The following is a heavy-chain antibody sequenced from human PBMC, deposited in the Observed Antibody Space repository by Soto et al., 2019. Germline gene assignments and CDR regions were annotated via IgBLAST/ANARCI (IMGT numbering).Heavy chain of an antibody. CDR3: ARQVTTVTTGNYYYYGMDV. Sequence: GESLKISCKGSGYSFTSYWIGWVRQMPGKGLEWMGIIYPGDSDTRYSPSFQGQVTISADKSISTAYLQWSSLKASDTAMYYCARQVTTVTTGNYYYYGMDVRGQGTTVTVSS. CDR1: GYSFTSYW. CDR2: IYPGDSDT. D-gene: IGHD4-17*01. V-gene: IGHV5-51*01. J-gene: IGHJ6*02.